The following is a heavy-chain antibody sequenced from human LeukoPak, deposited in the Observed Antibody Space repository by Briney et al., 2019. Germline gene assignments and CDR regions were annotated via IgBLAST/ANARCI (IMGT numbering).Heavy chain of an antibody. J-gene: IGHJ5*02. Sequence: PGGSLRLSCVGSGFTFKSFALTWVRQAPGKGLEWVSAISGGGGDYSYYADSVKGRFTISRDNSKNTLYLQMNSLTTDDTAVYYCAKWGSSGIDPWGQGTLVTVSS. CDR2: ISGGGGDYS. CDR1: GFTFKSFA. V-gene: IGHV3-23*01. D-gene: IGHD6-6*01. CDR3: AKWGSSGIDP.